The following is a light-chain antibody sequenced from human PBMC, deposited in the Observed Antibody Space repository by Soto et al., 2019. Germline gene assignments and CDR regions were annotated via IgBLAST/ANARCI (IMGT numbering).Light chain of an antibody. J-gene: IGKJ2*01. Sequence: EIVMTQSPATLSVSPGERATLSCRASQSVSSNLAWYQQKPGQAPRLLIYGASTRATGIPARFSGSGSGTEFTLTISGLQSEDFAVYYCQQYNNWPPGTFCQGTKLEIK. CDR1: QSVSSN. CDR2: GAS. V-gene: IGKV3-15*01. CDR3: QQYNNWPPGT.